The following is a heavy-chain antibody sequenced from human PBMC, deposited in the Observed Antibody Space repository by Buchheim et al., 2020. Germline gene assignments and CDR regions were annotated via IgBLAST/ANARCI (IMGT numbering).Heavy chain of an antibody. D-gene: IGHD3-3*01. CDR2: INSDGSST. CDR1: GFTFSSFW. CDR3: VRGYDFWSGYYTRWFDP. V-gene: IGHV3-74*01. Sequence: EVQLVESGGGLVQPGGSLRLSCAASGFTFSSFWMHWVRQAPGKRLVWVSRINSDGSSTSYADSVKGRLTISRDNAKNTLYLQMNSLRVEDTAVYYCVRGYDFWSGYYTRWFDPWGQGTL. J-gene: IGHJ5*02.